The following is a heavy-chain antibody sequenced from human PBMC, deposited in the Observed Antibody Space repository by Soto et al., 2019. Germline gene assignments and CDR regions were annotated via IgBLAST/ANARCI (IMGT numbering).Heavy chain of an antibody. CDR2: ISYDGNNN. J-gene: IGHJ6*02. CDR1: GFTFSSYT. V-gene: IGHV3-30-3*01. D-gene: IGHD2-2*03. Sequence: PGGSLRLSCEASGFTFSSYTIHWVRQAPGKGLEWAAVISYDGNNNYYADSVKGRFTISRDNSKNTVFLQMNSLRAEDTAVYYCARWMGATLYYYYYGLDVWGQGTTVTVS. CDR3: ARWMGATLYYYYYGLDV.